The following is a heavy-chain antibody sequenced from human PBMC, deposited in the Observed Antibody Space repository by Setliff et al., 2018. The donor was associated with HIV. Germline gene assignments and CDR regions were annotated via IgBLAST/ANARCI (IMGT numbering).Heavy chain of an antibody. V-gene: IGHV4-59*01. CDR1: GGSISSYY. CDR3: ARYWQQLGAYAFDI. D-gene: IGHD6-13*01. CDR2: IYYSGST. J-gene: IGHJ3*02. Sequence: SETLSLTCTVSGGSISSYYWSWIRQPPGKGLEWIGYIYYSGSTNYNPSLKSRVTISVDTSKNQFSLKVNSMTAADTAVYYCARYWQQLGAYAFDIWGQGTMVTVSS.